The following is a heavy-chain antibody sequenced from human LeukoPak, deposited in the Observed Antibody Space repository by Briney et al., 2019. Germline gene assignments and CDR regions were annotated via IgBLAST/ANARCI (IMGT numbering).Heavy chain of an antibody. CDR3: ARVSSISLVRGLTLYNWFDP. D-gene: IGHD3-10*01. J-gene: IGHJ5*02. CDR1: GGSISSGDYY. V-gene: IGHV4-30-4*01. Sequence: SETLSLTCTVSGGSISSGDYYWSWVRQPPGKGLEWIGYIYYSGSTYYNPSLKSRVTISVDTSKNQFSLKLTSVTAADTAVYFCARVSSISLVRGLTLYNWFDPWGQGTLVTVSS. CDR2: IYYSGST.